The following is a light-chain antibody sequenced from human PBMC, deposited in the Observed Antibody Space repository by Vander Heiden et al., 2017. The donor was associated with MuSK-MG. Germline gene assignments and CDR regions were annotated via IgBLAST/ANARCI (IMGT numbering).Light chain of an antibody. CDR3: QQDDQFPVT. J-gene: IGKJ4*01. CDR2: AAS. CDR1: HDIDND. V-gene: IGKV1-33*01. Sequence: DIQMTQSPSSLSASVGDRITITCQASHDIDNDLNWYQQKPGKAPNLLIYAASTLQTGVPSRFSGSGSGTDFTLTLNSLQPDDIATYYCQQDDQFPVTFGGGTKLEIK.